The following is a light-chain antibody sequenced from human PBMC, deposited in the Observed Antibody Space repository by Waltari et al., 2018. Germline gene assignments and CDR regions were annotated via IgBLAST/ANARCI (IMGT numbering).Light chain of an antibody. Sequence: EIVMTQSPATLSVSPGERATLSCRASQSVSSNLAWYQQKPGQAPRLLIYGSSTRATGSPARFSGSGSGTEFTLTISSRQSEDFAVYYCQQYNNWPPLPFGGGTKVEIK. J-gene: IGKJ4*01. V-gene: IGKV3-15*01. CDR2: GSS. CDR3: QQYNNWPPLP. CDR1: QSVSSN.